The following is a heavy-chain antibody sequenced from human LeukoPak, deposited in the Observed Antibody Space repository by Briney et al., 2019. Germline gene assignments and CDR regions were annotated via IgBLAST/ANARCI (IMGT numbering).Heavy chain of an antibody. CDR2: ISSGSDYT. J-gene: IGHJ4*02. Sequence: PGGSLRLSCAASGFTFSDYYMSWIRQAQENGLEWVSYISSGSDYTNYADAVKGRFTISRDNAKNSLSLQMSSLRAEDTALYFCARSAGRLSPIDDWGQGTLVTVSS. CDR1: GFTFSDYY. D-gene: IGHD5/OR15-5a*01. CDR3: ARSAGRLSPIDD. V-gene: IGHV3-11*06.